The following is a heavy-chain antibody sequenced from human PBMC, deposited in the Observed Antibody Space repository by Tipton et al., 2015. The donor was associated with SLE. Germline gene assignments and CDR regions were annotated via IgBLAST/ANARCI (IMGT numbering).Heavy chain of an antibody. Sequence: SLRLSCAASGFTFSSYWIHWVRQAPGKGLVWVSRINSDGSSTTYADSVKGRFTISRDNAKNSLYLQMNSLRAEDTAVYYCARQGYDSSGYYFDYWGQGTLVTVSS. D-gene: IGHD3-22*01. CDR1: GFTFSSYW. J-gene: IGHJ4*02. CDR3: ARQGYDSSGYYFDY. V-gene: IGHV3-74*01. CDR2: INSDGSST.